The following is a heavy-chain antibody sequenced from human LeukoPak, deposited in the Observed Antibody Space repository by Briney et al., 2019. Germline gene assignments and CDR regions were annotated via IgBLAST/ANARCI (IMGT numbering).Heavy chain of an antibody. CDR2: TSTTSSTI. D-gene: IGHD4-23*01. CDR3: ARGRPHGNDY. CDR1: GFTFSTCS. J-gene: IGHJ4*02. V-gene: IGHV3-48*01. Sequence: GSLRLSCTASGFTFSTCSMNWVLQAPGKGLEWLSYTSTTSSTIYYADSVKGRFTISRDNAKNTLYLQMNSLRVEDTAVYYCARGRPHGNDYWGQGTLVTVSS.